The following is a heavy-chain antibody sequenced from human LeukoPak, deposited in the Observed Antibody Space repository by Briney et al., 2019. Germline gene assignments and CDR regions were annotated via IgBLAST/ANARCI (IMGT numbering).Heavy chain of an antibody. CDR3: AKDRCSSTSCYIYY. Sequence: GGSLRLSCAASGFTFSSYGMHWVRQAPGKGLEWVAFIRYDGSNKYYADSVKGRFTISRDNSKNTLYLQMNGLRAEDTAVYYCAKDRCSSTSCYIYYWGQGTLVTVSS. V-gene: IGHV3-30*02. CDR1: GFTFSSYG. J-gene: IGHJ4*02. CDR2: IRYDGSNK. D-gene: IGHD2-2*02.